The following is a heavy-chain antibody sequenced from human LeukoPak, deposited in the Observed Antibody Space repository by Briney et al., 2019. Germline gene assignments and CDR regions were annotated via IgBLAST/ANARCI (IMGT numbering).Heavy chain of an antibody. CDR2: IRYDGSNK. D-gene: IGHD2-2*01. CDR1: GFTFSSYG. V-gene: IGHV3-30*02. Sequence: GGSLRLSCAASGFTFSSYGMHWVRQAPGKGLEWVAFIRYDGSNKYYADSVKGRFTISRDNSKNTLYPQMNSLRAEDTAVYYCAKGAVPAAYSYFDYWGQGTLVTVSS. J-gene: IGHJ4*02. CDR3: AKGAVPAAYSYFDY.